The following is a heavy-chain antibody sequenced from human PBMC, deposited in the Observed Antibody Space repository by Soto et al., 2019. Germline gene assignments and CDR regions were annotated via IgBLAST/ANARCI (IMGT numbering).Heavy chain of an antibody. CDR2: IVVGSVNT. CDR1: GFTFTSSA. Sequence: GASVKVSCKASGFTFTSSAMQWVRQARGQRLEWIGWIVVGSVNTNYAQKFQERVTITRDMSTSTAYMELSSLRSEDTAVYYCAAAKGYSGYGSSYYYYYMDVWGKGTTVTVSS. D-gene: IGHD5-12*01. V-gene: IGHV1-58*02. CDR3: AAAKGYSGYGSSYYYYYMDV. J-gene: IGHJ6*03.